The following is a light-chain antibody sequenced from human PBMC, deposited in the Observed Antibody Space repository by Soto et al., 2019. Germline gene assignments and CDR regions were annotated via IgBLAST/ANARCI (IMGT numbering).Light chain of an antibody. Sequence: QSVLTQPASVSGSPGQSITISCTGTSSDVGSYNLVSWYQQHPGKDPKRMISEVSKRPSGVSNRFSGSKSGSTASLTISGLQAEDEADYYCCSYAGSSTFYVFGTGTKVTVL. J-gene: IGLJ1*01. CDR1: SSDVGSYNL. V-gene: IGLV2-23*02. CDR2: EVS. CDR3: CSYAGSSTFYV.